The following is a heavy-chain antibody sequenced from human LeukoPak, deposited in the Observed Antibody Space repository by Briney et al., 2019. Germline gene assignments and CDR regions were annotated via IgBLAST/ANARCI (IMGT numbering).Heavy chain of an antibody. CDR1: GFTFSSYG. J-gene: IGHJ4*02. CDR2: IWYDGSNK. CDR3: ATSGVNDLDY. V-gene: IGHV3-33*03. D-gene: IGHD3-10*01. Sequence: GRSLRLSCAASGFTFSSYGVHWVRQAPGKGLEWVAVIWYDGSNKYYADSVKGRFTISRDNAKNSLYLQMNSLRAEDTAVYYCATSGVNDLDYWGQGTLVTVSS.